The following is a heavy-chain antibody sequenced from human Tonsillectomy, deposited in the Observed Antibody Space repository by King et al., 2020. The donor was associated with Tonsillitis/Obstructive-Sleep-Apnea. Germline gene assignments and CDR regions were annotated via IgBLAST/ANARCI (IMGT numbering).Heavy chain of an antibody. J-gene: IGHJ6*02. V-gene: IGHV5-10-1*03. CDR1: GYSFTSYW. D-gene: IGHD4-17*01. CDR3: AGHLSLTTEGGLDV. Sequence: QLVQSGAEVKKPGESLRISCKGSGYSFTSYWISWVRQMPGKGLEWMGTIDPSDSYTNYSPSFEGHVTISVDKSISTAYLQWSSLKASDTAMYYCAGHLSLTTEGGLDVWGQGTTVTVSS. CDR2: IDPSDSYT.